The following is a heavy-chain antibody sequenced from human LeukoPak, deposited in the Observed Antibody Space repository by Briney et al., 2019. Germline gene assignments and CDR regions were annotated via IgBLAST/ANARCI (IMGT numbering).Heavy chain of an antibody. CDR3: AKSAHYYDSSGYSAFDI. CDR1: GFTFSSYG. D-gene: IGHD3-22*01. V-gene: IGHV3-30*02. CDR2: IRYDGSNK. Sequence: PGGSLRLSCAASGFTFSSYGMHWVRQAPGKGLEWVAFIRYDGSNKYYADSVKGRFTISRDNSKNTLYLQMNSLRAEDTAVYYCAKSAHYYDSSGYSAFDIWGQGTMVTVSS. J-gene: IGHJ3*02.